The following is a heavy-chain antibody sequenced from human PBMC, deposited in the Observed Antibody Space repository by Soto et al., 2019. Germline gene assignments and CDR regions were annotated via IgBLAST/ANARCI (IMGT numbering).Heavy chain of an antibody. Sequence: GGSLRLSCAASGFTFSSYAMSWVRQAPGKGLEWVSAISGSGGSTYYAESVKGRFTITRDNSKNTLYMQMNNQRAEDTAVYYCAKGVYSSGLFDWFDPWGQGTLVTVSS. J-gene: IGHJ5*02. CDR1: GFTFSSYA. CDR3: AKGVYSSGLFDWFDP. D-gene: IGHD6-19*01. CDR2: ISGSGGST. V-gene: IGHV3-23*01.